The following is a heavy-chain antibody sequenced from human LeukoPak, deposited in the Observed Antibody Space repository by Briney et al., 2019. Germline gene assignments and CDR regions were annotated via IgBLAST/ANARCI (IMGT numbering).Heavy chain of an antibody. CDR2: IKQDGSEK. J-gene: IGHJ4*02. CDR1: GFTFSSYW. V-gene: IGHV3-7*01. CDR3: ARVGLISSGYYYQYYFDY. D-gene: IGHD3-22*01. Sequence: PGRSLRLSCAASGFTFSSYWMSWVRQAPGKGLEWVANIKQDGSEKYYVDSVKGRFTISRDNAKNSLYLQMNSLRAEDTAVYYCARVGLISSGYYYQYYFDYWGQGTLVTVSS.